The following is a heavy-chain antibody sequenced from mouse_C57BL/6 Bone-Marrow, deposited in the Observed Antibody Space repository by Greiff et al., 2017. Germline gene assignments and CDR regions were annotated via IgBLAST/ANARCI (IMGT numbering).Heavy chain of an antibody. Sequence: DVQLQESGEGLVKPGGSLKLSCAASGFTFSSYAMSWVRQTPEKRLEWVAYISRGGDYIYYPDSVKGRFTISRDNAKNTLYLQMSSLKSEDTAMYYCARRDYSGGSSSDYWGQGTTLTVSS. CDR2: ISRGGDYI. CDR3: ARRDYSGGSSSDY. D-gene: IGHD1-1*01. CDR1: GFTFSSYA. J-gene: IGHJ2*01. V-gene: IGHV5S21*01.